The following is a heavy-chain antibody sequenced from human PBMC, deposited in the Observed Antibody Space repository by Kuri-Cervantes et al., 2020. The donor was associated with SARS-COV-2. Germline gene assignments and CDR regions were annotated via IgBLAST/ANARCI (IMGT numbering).Heavy chain of an antibody. D-gene: IGHD3-10*01. J-gene: IGHJ6*03. CDR3: ARDNQDSSRISGFSDYYYYYYMDV. V-gene: IGHV4-59*11. CDR1: GGSISSHY. CDR2: IYYSGST. Sequence: SETLSLTCTVSGGSISSHYWSWIRQPPGKGLEWIGYIYYSGSTNYNHSLKSRVTISVDTSKNQFSLKLSSVTAADTAVYYCARDNQDSSRISGFSDYYYYYYMDVWGKGTTVTVSS.